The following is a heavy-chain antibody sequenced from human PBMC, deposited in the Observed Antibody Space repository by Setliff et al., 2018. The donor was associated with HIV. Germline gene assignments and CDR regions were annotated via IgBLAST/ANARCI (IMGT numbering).Heavy chain of an antibody. Sequence: SVKVSCKVSGGTFRSYSVNWVRQAPGQGLEWMGGIIPIFGKANYAEKFLGRVTITADESTSTAYMNLSSLRSEDTATYYCARAGHYDSSDYYYGKYWGQGTLVTV. CDR1: GGTFRSYS. V-gene: IGHV1-69*13. J-gene: IGHJ4*02. D-gene: IGHD3-22*01. CDR2: IIPIFGKA. CDR3: ARAGHYDSSDYYYGKY.